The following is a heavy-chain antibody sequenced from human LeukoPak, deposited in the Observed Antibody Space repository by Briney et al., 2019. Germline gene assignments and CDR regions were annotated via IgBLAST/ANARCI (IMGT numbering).Heavy chain of an antibody. J-gene: IGHJ4*02. CDR2: IYYSGST. Sequence: PSETLSLTCTVSGGSISSYYWSWIRQPPGKGLEWIGYIYYSGSTNYNPSLKSRVTISVDTSKNQFSLKLSSVTAADTAVYYCARTLVVPDYWGQGTLVTVSS. CDR1: GGSISSYY. D-gene: IGHD2-2*01. V-gene: IGHV4-59*12. CDR3: ARTLVVPDY.